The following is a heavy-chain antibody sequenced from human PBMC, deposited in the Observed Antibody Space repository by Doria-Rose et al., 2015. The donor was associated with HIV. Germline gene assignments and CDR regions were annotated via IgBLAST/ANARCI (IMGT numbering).Heavy chain of an antibody. D-gene: IGHD6-13*01. CDR2: IFSDDER. Sequence: ITLKESGPVLVKPTETLTLTCTVSGVSLSSPGMGVSWIRQPPGKALEWLANIFSDDERSYNTSLKSRLTISRGTSKSQVVLTMTDMDPVDTATYYCARIKSSRWYHKYYLDFWGQGTLVIVSA. CDR1: GVSLSSPGMG. V-gene: IGHV2-26*01. CDR3: ARIKSSRWYHKYYLDF. J-gene: IGHJ4*02.